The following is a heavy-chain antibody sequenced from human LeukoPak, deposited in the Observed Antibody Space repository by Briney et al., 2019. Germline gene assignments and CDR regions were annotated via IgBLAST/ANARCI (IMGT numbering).Heavy chain of an antibody. J-gene: IGHJ4*02. CDR2: INHSGST. D-gene: IGHD6-19*01. V-gene: IGHV4-34*01. CDR3: ARGRLAVAGTPLAY. CDR1: GGSFSGYY. Sequence: KPSETLSLTCAVYGGSFSGYYWIWIRQPPGKGLEWIGEINHSGSTNYNPSLKSRVTISVDTSKNQFSLKLSSVTAADTAVYYCARGRLAVAGTPLAYWGQGTLVTVSS.